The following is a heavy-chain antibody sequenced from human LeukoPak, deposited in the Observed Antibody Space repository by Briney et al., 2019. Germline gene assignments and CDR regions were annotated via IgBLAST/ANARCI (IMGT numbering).Heavy chain of an antibody. CDR1: GFTFSNAW. CDR3: TTYYYDSSGYYYFDY. J-gene: IGHJ4*02. D-gene: IGHD3-22*01. Sequence: GGSLRLSCAVSGFTFSNAWMSWVRQAPGKGLEWVGRIKSKTDGGTTDYAAPVKGRFTISRDDSKNTLYLQMNSLKTEDTAVYYCTTYYYDSSGYYYFDYWGQGTLVTVSS. CDR2: IKSKTDGGTT. V-gene: IGHV3-15*01.